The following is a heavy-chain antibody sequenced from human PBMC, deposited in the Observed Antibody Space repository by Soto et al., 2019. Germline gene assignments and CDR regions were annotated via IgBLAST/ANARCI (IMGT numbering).Heavy chain of an antibody. J-gene: IGHJ3*01. Sequence: EVQLEASGGGLVRPGGSLRLSCAASGFTFSNYYVNWVRQAPGKGLEWVSSISGPTTEIYYTDSVKGRFIISRDNAKNSLFLQMNSLRTEDTAVYYCTRGRGQDGFDVWGQGRLVTVSS. CDR2: ISGPTTEI. CDR1: GFTFSNYY. D-gene: IGHD3-10*01. V-gene: IGHV3-21*06. CDR3: TRGRGQDGFDV.